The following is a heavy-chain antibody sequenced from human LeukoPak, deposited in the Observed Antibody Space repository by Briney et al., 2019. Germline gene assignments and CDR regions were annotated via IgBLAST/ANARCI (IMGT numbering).Heavy chain of an antibody. D-gene: IGHD3-10*01. V-gene: IGHV4-30-2*01. CDR2: MYHSGST. CDR1: GGSISIGGYS. J-gene: IGHJ4*02. CDR3: ARSRGARYYFDF. Sequence: TSETLSLTCAVSGGSISIGGYSWSWIRQPTGKRLEWIGYMYHSGSTNYNPSLKSRVSISVDKSKNEFSLRLTSMTAADTAVYYCARSRGARYYFDFWGRGTLVTVSS.